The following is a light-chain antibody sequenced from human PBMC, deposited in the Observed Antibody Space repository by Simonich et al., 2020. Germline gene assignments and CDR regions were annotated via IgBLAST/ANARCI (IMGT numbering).Light chain of an antibody. CDR2: AVS. V-gene: IGLV2-14*01. CDR1: SSDVGGYNY. Sequence: QSALTQPASVSGSPGQSITISCTGTSSDVGGYNYVSWYQQHPGKAPKLMIYAVSKRPSGVSNRFSGSKSGTTASLTSSGLQAEDEADYYCSSYTSSSTWVFGGGTKLTVL. J-gene: IGLJ3*02. CDR3: SSYTSSSTWV.